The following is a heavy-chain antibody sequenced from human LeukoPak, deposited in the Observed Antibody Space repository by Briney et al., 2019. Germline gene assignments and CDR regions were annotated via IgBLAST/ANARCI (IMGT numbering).Heavy chain of an antibody. Sequence: ASVKVSCKASGGISWVRQAPGQGLEWMGWINPYSGDTDSAQKFQGRVAVTRDTSITTAYMDLSRLTSDDTAVYYCARANGGGAYYPFDYWGQGALVTVSS. V-gene: IGHV1-2*02. CDR2: INPYSGDT. CDR1: GG. CDR3: ARANGGGAYYPFDY. D-gene: IGHD4-17*01. J-gene: IGHJ4*02.